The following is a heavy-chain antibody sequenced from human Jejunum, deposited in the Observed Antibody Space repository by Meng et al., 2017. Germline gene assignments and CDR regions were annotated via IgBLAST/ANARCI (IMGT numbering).Heavy chain of an antibody. CDR1: GGSVSSSNW. CDR3: AGKGVHVAAMY. V-gene: IGHV4-4*02. Sequence: QGQLAGSGPGLVKPSGTLSLTCPVSGGSVSSSNWWSWVRQTPGKGLEWIAEIYHGGTTYYNPSLKSRVTISLDTSKNQFSLNLRSVTAADTAVYYCAGKGVHVAAMYWGQGTLVTVSS. CDR2: IYHGGTT. D-gene: IGHD1-1*01. J-gene: IGHJ1*01.